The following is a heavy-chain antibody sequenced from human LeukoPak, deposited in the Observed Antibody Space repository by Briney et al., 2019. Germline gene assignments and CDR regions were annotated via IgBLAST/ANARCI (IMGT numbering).Heavy chain of an antibody. V-gene: IGHV1-69*05. J-gene: IGHJ4*02. CDR2: IIPIFGTA. D-gene: IGHD2-15*01. CDR3: ASVGAATPFDY. Sequence: SVKVSCKASGGTFSSYAISWVRQAPGQGLEWMGRIIPIFGTANYAQKFQGRLTITTDESTSTDYMELSSLRSEDTAVYYCASVGAATPFDYWGQGTLVTVSS. CDR1: GGTFSSYA.